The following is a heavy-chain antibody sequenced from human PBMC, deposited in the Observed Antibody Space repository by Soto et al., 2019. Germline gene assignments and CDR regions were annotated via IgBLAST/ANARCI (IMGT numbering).Heavy chain of an antibody. CDR2: IYYSGST. J-gene: IGHJ6*02. CDR3: ARHLTYCSAGSCYSDFPYYGMDV. V-gene: IGHV4-39*01. Sequence: SEPLSLTSTVFGSYITSSSYYWGCIREPPGKEKGWIGNIYYSGSTYYNPSLKSRVTISVDTFKNQFSLKLSSVTAADTAVYYCARHLTYCSAGSCYSDFPYYGMDVWGQGTTVT. D-gene: IGHD2-15*01. CDR1: GSYITSSSYY.